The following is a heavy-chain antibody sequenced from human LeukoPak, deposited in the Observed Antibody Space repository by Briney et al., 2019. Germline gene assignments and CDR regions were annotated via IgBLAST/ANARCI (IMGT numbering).Heavy chain of an antibody. Sequence: GGSLRLSCAASGFTFDDYGMSWVRQAPGKGLEWVSDINWNGGSTGYADSVKGRFTISRDNAKNSLYLQMNSLRAEDTALYYCARSGRYRRTRVGATHFDYWGQGTLVTVSS. CDR1: GFTFDDYG. CDR3: ARSGRYRRTRVGATHFDY. D-gene: IGHD1-26*01. V-gene: IGHV3-20*04. J-gene: IGHJ4*02. CDR2: INWNGGST.